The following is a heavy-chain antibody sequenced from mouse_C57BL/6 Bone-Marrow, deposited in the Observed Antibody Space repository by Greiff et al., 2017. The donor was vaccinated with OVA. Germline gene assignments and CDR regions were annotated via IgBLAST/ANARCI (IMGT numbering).Heavy chain of an antibody. J-gene: IGHJ3*01. CDR3: ARDGSSYCWFAY. Sequence: EVQLVESGPGLVKPSQSLSLTCSVTGYSITSGYYWNWIRQFPGNKLEWMGYISYDGSNNYNPSLKNRISITRDTSKNQFFLKLNSVTTEDTATYYCARDGSSYCWFAYWGQGTLVTVSA. CDR1: GYSITSGYY. D-gene: IGHD1-1*01. V-gene: IGHV3-6*01. CDR2: ISYDGSN.